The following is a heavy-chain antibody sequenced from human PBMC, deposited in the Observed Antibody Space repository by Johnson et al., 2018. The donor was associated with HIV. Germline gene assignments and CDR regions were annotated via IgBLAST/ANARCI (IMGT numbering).Heavy chain of an antibody. CDR3: ARPPPFMGNYGSGSWWAFDI. CDR2: IRQDRSEK. CDR1: GFTFKNYW. D-gene: IGHD3-10*01. Sequence: VLLVESGGGLVQPGGSLRLSCVVSGFTFKNYWMNWVRQAPGKGLEWVAYIRQDRSEKYYVDSVKGRFTISRDNAKNSLDLQMNSLRAEDTAVYYCARPPPFMGNYGSGSWWAFDIWGQGTMVTVSS. V-gene: IGHV3-7*01. J-gene: IGHJ3*02.